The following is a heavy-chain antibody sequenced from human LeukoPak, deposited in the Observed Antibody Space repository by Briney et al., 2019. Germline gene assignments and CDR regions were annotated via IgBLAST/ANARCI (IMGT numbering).Heavy chain of an antibody. D-gene: IGHD3-16*02. CDR2: IWYDGSNK. Sequence: PGRSLRLSCAASGFTFSSYGMHWVRQAPGRGLEWVAVIWYDGSNKYYADSVKGRFTISRDNSKTTLYLQMNSLRAEDTAVYYCARVGPVGGLSAYFDYWGQGTLVTVSS. CDR1: GFTFSSYG. CDR3: ARVGPVGGLSAYFDY. V-gene: IGHV3-33*01. J-gene: IGHJ4*02.